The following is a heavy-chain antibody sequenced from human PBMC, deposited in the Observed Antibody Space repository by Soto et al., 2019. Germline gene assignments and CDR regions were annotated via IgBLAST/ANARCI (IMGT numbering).Heavy chain of an antibody. Sequence: PGGSLRLSCAASGFKFSSYAMSWVRQAPGKGLEWVSAISANGQGIYYADSVRGRFTISRDNSKNTVFLHMDSLRAEDTAVYYCAKDRDYPRDQFHYWGQGTLVTVSS. CDR2: ISANGQGI. J-gene: IGHJ4*02. V-gene: IGHV3-23*01. CDR3: AKDRDYPRDQFHY. CDR1: GFKFSSYA. D-gene: IGHD2-2*01.